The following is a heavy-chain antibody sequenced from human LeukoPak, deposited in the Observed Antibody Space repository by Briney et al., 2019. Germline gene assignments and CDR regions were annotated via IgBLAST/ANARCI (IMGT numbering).Heavy chain of an antibody. D-gene: IGHD3-22*01. CDR3: AARHYYYDSSGYYSLRA. CDR2: ISGSGGST. J-gene: IGHJ5*02. V-gene: IGHV3-23*01. Sequence: GGSLRLSCAASGFTFSSYAMSWGRQAPGKGPEWVSAISGSGGSTYYADSVKGRFTISRENSKHTLYLQMNSLRAEDTAVYSCAARHYYYDSSGYYSLRAWGQGTLVTVS. CDR1: GFTFSSYA.